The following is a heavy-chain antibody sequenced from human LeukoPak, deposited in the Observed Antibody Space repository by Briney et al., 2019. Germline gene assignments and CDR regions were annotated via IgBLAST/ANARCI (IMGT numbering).Heavy chain of an antibody. CDR3: VRAYHPGGWFDP. V-gene: IGHV3-7*04. CDR1: GFTFSTSW. Sequence: GGSLRLSCAASGFTFSTSWMTWVRQAPGKGLEWVASINQDGGEIHYVDSVKGRFTISRDNTKNSLYLQMNSLTADDTAVYYCVRAYHPGGWFDPWGQRTLVTVSS. CDR2: INQDGGEI. D-gene: IGHD2-21*01. J-gene: IGHJ5*02.